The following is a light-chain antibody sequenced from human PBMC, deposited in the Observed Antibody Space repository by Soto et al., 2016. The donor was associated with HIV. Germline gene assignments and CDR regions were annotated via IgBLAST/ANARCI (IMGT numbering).Light chain of an antibody. CDR2: KAS. Sequence: DIQMTQSPSSLSAFVGDRVTITCRTSQAINIYLNWYQQKPGKAPKVIIYKASSLESGVPSRFSGSGSGTEFTLTISSLQPDDFATYYCQQYNSYSTFGQGTKGGNQT. CDR1: QAINIY. V-gene: IGKV1-5*03. CDR3: QQYNSYST. J-gene: IGKJ1*01.